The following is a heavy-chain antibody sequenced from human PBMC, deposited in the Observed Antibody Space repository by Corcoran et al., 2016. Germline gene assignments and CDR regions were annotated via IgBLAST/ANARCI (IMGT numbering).Heavy chain of an antibody. D-gene: IGHD6-13*01. V-gene: IGHV4-39*07. CDR2: IYYSGST. CDR3: AREDPGEQQLVLDAFDI. J-gene: IGHJ3*02. Sequence: QLQLQESGPGLVKPSETLSLTCTVSGGSISSSSYYWGWIRQPPGKGLEWIGSIYYSGSTYYNPSLKSRVTISVDTSKNQFSLKLSSVTAADTAVYYCAREDPGEQQLVLDAFDIWGQGTMVTVSS. CDR1: GGSISSSSYY.